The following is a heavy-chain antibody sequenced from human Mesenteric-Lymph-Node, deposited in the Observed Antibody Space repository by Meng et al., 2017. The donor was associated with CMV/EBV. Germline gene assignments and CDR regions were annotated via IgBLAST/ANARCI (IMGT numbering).Heavy chain of an antibody. Sequence: GESLKISCAASGFTFSDYYMSWIRQAPGKGLEWVSYISSSGSTIYYADSVKGRFTISRDNAKNSLYLQMNSLRAEDTAAYYCARHLDNVGYYGMDVWGQGTSVTVSS. CDR3: ARHLDNVGYYGMDV. V-gene: IGHV3-11*04. J-gene: IGHJ6*02. CDR2: ISSSGSTI. CDR1: GFTFSDYY. D-gene: IGHD1-1*01.